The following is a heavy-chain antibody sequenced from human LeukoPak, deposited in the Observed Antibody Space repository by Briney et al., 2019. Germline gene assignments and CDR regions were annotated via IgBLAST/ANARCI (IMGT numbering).Heavy chain of an antibody. CDR2: INSDGSDT. V-gene: IGHV3-74*01. CDR1: GFTFSSYW. Sequence: GGSLRLSCAASGFTFSSYWMHWVRQAPGKGLVWVSRINSDGSDTSYADSVKGRFTISRDNAKNTLFLQMNSPRAEDTAVYYCARNILFAFDIWGQGTMVTVSS. CDR3: ARNILFAFDI. D-gene: IGHD2/OR15-2a*01. J-gene: IGHJ3*02.